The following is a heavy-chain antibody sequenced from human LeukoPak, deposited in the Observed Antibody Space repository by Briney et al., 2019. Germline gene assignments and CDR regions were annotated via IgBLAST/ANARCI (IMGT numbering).Heavy chain of an antibody. V-gene: IGHV3-23*01. CDR2: ISGSGDST. CDR1: GFTFSSFA. D-gene: IGHD3-22*01. CDR3: GRGYPYYFDH. Sequence: GGSLRLSCAASGFTFSSFAMSWVRQAPEKGLEWVSGISGSGDSTFYADSVKGRFTISRDNFRNTLYLEMNSLRAEDTAVYFCGRGYPYYFDHWGQGTLVTVSS. J-gene: IGHJ4*02.